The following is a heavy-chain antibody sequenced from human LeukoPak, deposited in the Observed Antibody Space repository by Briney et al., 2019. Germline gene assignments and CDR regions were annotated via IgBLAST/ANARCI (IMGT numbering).Heavy chain of an antibody. CDR3: AKDNKYYYGSGSFGDY. CDR2: ISGSGGST. D-gene: IGHD3-10*01. J-gene: IGHJ4*02. Sequence: PGGSLRLSCAASGFTFSSYAMSWARQAPGKGLEWVSAISGSGGSTYYADSVKGRFTISRDNSKNTLYLQMNSLRAEDTAVYYCAKDNKYYYGSGSFGDYWGQGTLVTVSS. CDR1: GFTFSSYA. V-gene: IGHV3-23*01.